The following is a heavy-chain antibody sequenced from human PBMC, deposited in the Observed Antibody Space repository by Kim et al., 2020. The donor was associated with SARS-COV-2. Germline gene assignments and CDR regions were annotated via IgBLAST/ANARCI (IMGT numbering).Heavy chain of an antibody. D-gene: IGHD3-10*01. J-gene: IGHJ4*02. Sequence: SETLSLTCTVSGGSISSSSYYWGWIRQPPGKGLEWIGSIYYSVSTYYNPSLKSRVTISVDTSKNQFSLKLSSVTAADTAVYYCARDFTYYYGSGSQGFDYWGQGTLVTVSS. CDR2: IYYSVST. V-gene: IGHV4-39*07. CDR1: GGSISSSSYY. CDR3: ARDFTYYYGSGSQGFDY.